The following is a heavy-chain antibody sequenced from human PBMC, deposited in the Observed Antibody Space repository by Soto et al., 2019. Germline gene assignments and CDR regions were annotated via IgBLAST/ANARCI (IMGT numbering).Heavy chain of an antibody. CDR1: GYTFTSYG. CDR2: ISAYNGNT. D-gene: IGHD6-13*01. J-gene: IGHJ6*02. V-gene: IGHV1-18*01. Sequence: ASVKVSCKASGYTFTSYGISWLRQSPGQGLEWMGWISAYNGNTNYAQKLQGRVTMATDTSTSTAYMELRSLRSDDTAVYYCAGGAIYSSSWYQNYYYGMDVWGQGTTVTVSS. CDR3: AGGAIYSSSWYQNYYYGMDV.